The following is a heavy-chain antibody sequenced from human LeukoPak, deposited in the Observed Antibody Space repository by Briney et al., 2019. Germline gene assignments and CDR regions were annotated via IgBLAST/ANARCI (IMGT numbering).Heavy chain of an antibody. V-gene: IGHV4-59*08. D-gene: IGHD5-12*01. CDR2: ILYSGTT. Sequence: PETLSLTCTVSGGSISSYYWSWIRQPPGKGLEWIGYILYSGTTNSNPSLKSRVTISVDTSKNQISLKLSSVTAADTAVYYCARMGGYSGYATHWGQGTLVTVSS. CDR1: GGSISSYY. CDR3: ARMGGYSGYATH. J-gene: IGHJ4*02.